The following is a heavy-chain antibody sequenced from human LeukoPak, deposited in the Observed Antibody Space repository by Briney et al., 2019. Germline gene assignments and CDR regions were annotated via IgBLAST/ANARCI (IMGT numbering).Heavy chain of an antibody. CDR3: ARSGYRYEFLYY. CDR2: IYYSGST. J-gene: IGHJ4*02. CDR1: GGSISSYY. Sequence: SETLSLTCTVSGGSISSYYWSWIRQPPGKGLEWIGYIYYSGSTNYNPSLKSRVTISVDTSKNQFSLKLSSVTAADTAVYYCARSGYRYEFLYYWGQGTLVTVSS. D-gene: IGHD5-18*01. V-gene: IGHV4-59*01.